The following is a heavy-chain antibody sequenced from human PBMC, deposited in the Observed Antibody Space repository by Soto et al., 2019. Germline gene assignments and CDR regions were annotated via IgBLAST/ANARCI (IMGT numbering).Heavy chain of an antibody. CDR3: ARGRVDGGELDL. CDR1: GFSFRTYG. CDR2: IWYDASNK. J-gene: IGHJ4*02. D-gene: IGHD1-26*01. Sequence: VQLVESGGGVVQPGRSLRLSCAASGFSFRTYGMYWVRQAPGKGLEWVAGIWYDASNKYYADSVKGRFTISRDNSENTLYLQMTSLRAEDTAVYSCARGRVDGGELDLWGQGTLLTVSS. V-gene: IGHV3-33*01.